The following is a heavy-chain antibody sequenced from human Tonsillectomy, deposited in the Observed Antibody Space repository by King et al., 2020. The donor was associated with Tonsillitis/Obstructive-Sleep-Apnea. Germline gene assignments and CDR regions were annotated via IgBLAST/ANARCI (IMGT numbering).Heavy chain of an antibody. V-gene: IGHV3-30*01. CDR1: GFTFSSYA. Sequence: VQLVESGGGVVQPGRSLRLSCAASGFTFSSYAMHWVRQAPGKGLEWVAVISYDGSNKYYADSVKGRFTISRDNSKNTLYLQMNSLRAEDTAVYYCAGVKVWSGYYPYYYMDVWGKGTTVTVSS. J-gene: IGHJ6*03. CDR3: AGVKVWSGYYPYYYMDV. D-gene: IGHD3-3*01. CDR2: ISYDGSNK.